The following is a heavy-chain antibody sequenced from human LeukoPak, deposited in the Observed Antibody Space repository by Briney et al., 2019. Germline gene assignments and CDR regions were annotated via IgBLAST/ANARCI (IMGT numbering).Heavy chain of an antibody. D-gene: IGHD2-15*01. Sequence: GGSLRLSCAASGFTFDKAWMTWVRQASGKGLEWVGRIRSKANSYATAYAASVKGRFTISRDDPKNTAYLQMNSLKTEDTAVYYCLVDLYIGGLVGFDYWGQGTLVTVSS. CDR2: IRSKANSYAT. V-gene: IGHV3-73*01. J-gene: IGHJ4*02. CDR3: LVDLYIGGLVGFDY. CDR1: GFTFDKAW.